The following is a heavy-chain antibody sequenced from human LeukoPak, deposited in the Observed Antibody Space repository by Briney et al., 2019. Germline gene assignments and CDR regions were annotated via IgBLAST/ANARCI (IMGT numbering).Heavy chain of an antibody. V-gene: IGHV4-59*11. D-gene: IGHD7-27*01. Sequence: SETLSLTCTVSGASMRTHYWSWIRQPPGEGLEWIGYFSYCGSTNYNPSLKSRVTLSVDTSTNQFSLKLNSMTAADTAVYYCARGERLGPDYWGQGTLVTVSS. CDR3: ARGERLGPDY. CDR1: GASMRTHY. CDR2: FSYCGST. J-gene: IGHJ4*02.